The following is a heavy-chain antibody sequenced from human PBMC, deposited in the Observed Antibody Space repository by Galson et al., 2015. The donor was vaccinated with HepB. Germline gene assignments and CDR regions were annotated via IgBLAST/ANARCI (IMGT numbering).Heavy chain of an antibody. CDR2: IWYDGSNK. CDR3: ARDRGHDYIFAY. Sequence: SLRLSCAASGFTFSSYGMHWVRQAPGKGLEWVAVIWYDGSNKYYADSVKGRFTISRDNSKNTLYLQMNSLRAEDTAVYYCARDRGHDYIFAYWGQGTLVTVSS. D-gene: IGHD4-11*01. J-gene: IGHJ4*02. CDR1: GFTFSSYG. V-gene: IGHV3-33*01.